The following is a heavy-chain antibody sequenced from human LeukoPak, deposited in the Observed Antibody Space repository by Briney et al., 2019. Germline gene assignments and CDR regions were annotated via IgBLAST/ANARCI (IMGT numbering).Heavy chain of an antibody. CDR1: GFTFSNTW. CDR3: ATQQQLEHLFDY. CDR2: IKSKTDGGTT. Sequence: GGSLRLSCAASGFTFSNTWMSWVRQAPGKGLEWVGRIKSKTDGGTTDYAAPVKGRFAISRDGSGNTLYLQMNSLRTEDTAVYYCATQQQLEHLFDYWGQGTLVTVSS. D-gene: IGHD6-13*01. V-gene: IGHV3-15*01. J-gene: IGHJ4*02.